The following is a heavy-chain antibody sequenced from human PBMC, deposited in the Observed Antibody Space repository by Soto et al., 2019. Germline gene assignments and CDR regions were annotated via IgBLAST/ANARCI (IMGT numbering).Heavy chain of an antibody. CDR3: ARHGPIVVVPAAIHTWFDP. J-gene: IGHJ5*02. CDR2: IDPSDSYT. D-gene: IGHD2-2*02. CDR1: GYSFTSYW. V-gene: IGHV5-10-1*01. Sequence: GESLKISCKGSGYSFTSYWISWVRQMPGKGLEWMGRIDPSDSYTNYSPSFQGHVTISADKSISTAYLQWSSLKASDTAMYYCARHGPIVVVPAAIHTWFDPWGQGTLVTVSS.